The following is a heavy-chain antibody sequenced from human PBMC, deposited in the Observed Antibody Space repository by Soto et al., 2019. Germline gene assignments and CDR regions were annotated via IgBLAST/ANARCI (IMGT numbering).Heavy chain of an antibody. CDR3: ARANYFDSSGPFDY. Sequence: SETLSLTCTVSGGSISSGAYYWSWIRQHPGKGLEWIGYIYYSGSTYYNPSLESRVTLSVDTSRKQFSLKVSSVTAADTAVYYCARANYFDSSGPFDYWGPGTWSPSPQ. V-gene: IGHV4-31*03. D-gene: IGHD3-22*01. CDR1: GGSISSGAYY. CDR2: IYYSGST. J-gene: IGHJ4*02.